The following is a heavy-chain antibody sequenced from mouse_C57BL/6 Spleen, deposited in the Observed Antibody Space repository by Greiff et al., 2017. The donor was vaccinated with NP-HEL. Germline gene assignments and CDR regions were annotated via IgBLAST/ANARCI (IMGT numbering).Heavy chain of an antibody. CDR3: ARTALGREFAY. CDR2: IYPGDGDT. D-gene: IGHD4-1*01. J-gene: IGHJ3*01. V-gene: IGHV1-80*01. CDR1: GYAFSSYW. Sequence: VQLQQSGAELVKPGASVKISCKASGYAFSSYWMNWVKQRPGKGLEWIGQIYPGDGDTNYNGKFKGQATLTADKSSSTAYMQLSSLTSEDSAVYFCARTALGREFAYWGQGTLVTVSA.